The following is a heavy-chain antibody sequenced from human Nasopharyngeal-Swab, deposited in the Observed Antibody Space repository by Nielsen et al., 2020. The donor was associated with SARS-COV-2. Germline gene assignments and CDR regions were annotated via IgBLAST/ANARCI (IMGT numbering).Heavy chain of an antibody. D-gene: IGHD6-13*01. V-gene: IGHV3-7*01. CDR1: GFTFSSYW. CDR2: IKQDGIDK. CDR3: ARDYPYSSSWYPYYYYYYMDV. J-gene: IGHJ6*03. Sequence: GESLKISCAASGFTFSSYWMGWVRQAPGKGLEWVGNIKQDGIDKYYADSVKGRFTISRDNAKNSLYLQMNSLRAEDTAVYYCARDYPYSSSWYPYYYYYYMDVWGKGTTVTVSS.